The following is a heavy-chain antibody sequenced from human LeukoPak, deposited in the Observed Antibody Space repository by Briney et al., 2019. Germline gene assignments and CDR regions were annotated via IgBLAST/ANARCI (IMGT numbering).Heavy chain of an antibody. J-gene: IGHJ4*02. CDR1: GYTLNDLS. CDR3: ATASDSSGYANFDS. D-gene: IGHD3-22*01. Sequence: ASVKVSCKVSGYTLNDLSIHWVRQAPAKGLEWMGGFDPEDEEAFCSQKFQGRVTMTEDTSTDTAYMELSSLRSEDTAIYFCATASDSSGYANFDSWGQGTLVTVSS. CDR2: FDPEDEEA. V-gene: IGHV1-24*01.